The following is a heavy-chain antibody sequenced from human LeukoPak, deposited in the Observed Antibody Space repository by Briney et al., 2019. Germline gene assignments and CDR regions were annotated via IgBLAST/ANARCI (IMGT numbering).Heavy chain of an antibody. CDR3: VRAVHHLFYSDSSGYYGDAFDV. CDR1: GFSVRTNY. Sequence: GRSLRLSCAASGFSVRTNYMSWVRQAPGKGLEWVSVIYNGGNIRYADSVKGRFTISRNNSRDTLHLQMNSLRVDDTAVYYCVRAVHHLFYSDSSGYYGDAFDVWGQGTVVTVSS. D-gene: IGHD3-22*01. J-gene: IGHJ3*01. V-gene: IGHV3-53*01. CDR2: IYNGGNI.